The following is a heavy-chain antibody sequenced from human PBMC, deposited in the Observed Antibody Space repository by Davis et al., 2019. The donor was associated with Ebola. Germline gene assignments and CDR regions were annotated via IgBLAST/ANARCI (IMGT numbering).Heavy chain of an antibody. Sequence: PGGSLRLSCAVSGFTSSPYLFSWVRQAPGKGLEWVASIKQDGSEKYYVDSVKGRFTISRDNAKNSLYLQMNSLRAEDTAVYYCLYGMDVWGQGTTVTVSS. CDR1: GFTSSPYL. J-gene: IGHJ6*02. V-gene: IGHV3-7*01. CDR3: LYGMDV. CDR2: IKQDGSEK.